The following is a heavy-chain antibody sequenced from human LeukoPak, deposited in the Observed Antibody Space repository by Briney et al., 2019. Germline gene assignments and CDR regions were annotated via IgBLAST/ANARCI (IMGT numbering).Heavy chain of an antibody. CDR3: ARDIAFVDGGNSGY. J-gene: IGHJ4*02. CDR2: INPNSGGT. CDR1: GYTFTGYY. V-gene: IGHV1-2*02. D-gene: IGHD4-23*01. Sequence: SVKVSCKASGYTFTGYYMHWVRQAPGQGLEWLGWINPNSGGTNYAQKFQGRVTMTRDTSISTAYMELSRLRSDDTAVYYCARDIAFVDGGNSGYWGQGTLVTVSS.